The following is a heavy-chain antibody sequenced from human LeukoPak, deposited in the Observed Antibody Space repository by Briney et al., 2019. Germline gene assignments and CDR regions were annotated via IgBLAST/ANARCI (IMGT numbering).Heavy chain of an antibody. CDR3: ARGPHWDPHFDY. Sequence: ASVKVSCKASGYTFTGYYMHWVRQAPGQGLEWMGWINPNSGGTNYAQKFLGRVTMTRDTSISTAYMELSRLRSDDTAVYYCARGPHWDPHFDYWGQGTLVTVSS. CDR1: GYTFTGYY. CDR2: INPNSGGT. D-gene: IGHD7-27*01. V-gene: IGHV1-2*02. J-gene: IGHJ4*02.